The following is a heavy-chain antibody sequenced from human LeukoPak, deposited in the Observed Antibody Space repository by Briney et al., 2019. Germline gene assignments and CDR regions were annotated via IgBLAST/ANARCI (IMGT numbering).Heavy chain of an antibody. V-gene: IGHV3-15*01. CDR1: GFTFSNAW. CDR3: TTGSPLTTVVTPFDY. D-gene: IGHD4-23*01. J-gene: IGHJ4*02. Sequence: GGSLRLSCAASGFTFSNAWMSWVRQAPGKGLEWVGRIKSKTDGGTTDYAAPVKGRFTISRDDSKNTLYLQMNSLKTEDTAVYYCTTGSPLTTVVTPFDYWGQGTLVTVSS. CDR2: IKSKTDGGTT.